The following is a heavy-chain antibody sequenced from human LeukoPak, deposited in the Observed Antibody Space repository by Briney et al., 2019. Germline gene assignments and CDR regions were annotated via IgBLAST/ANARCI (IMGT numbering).Heavy chain of an antibody. CDR1: GFTFSSYW. CDR2: INQDGSAQ. D-gene: IGHD4-11*01. Sequence: GGSLRLSCAASGFTFSSYWMNWVRQAPGKGLEWVANINQDGSAQNYVDSVKGRFTFSRDNSKNTLYLQMNSLRVEDTAVYYCAKQDYNYWGQGTLVTVSS. V-gene: IGHV3-7*03. CDR3: AKQDYNY. J-gene: IGHJ4*02.